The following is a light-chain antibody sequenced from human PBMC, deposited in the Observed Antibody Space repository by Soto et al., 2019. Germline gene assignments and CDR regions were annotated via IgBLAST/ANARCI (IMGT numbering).Light chain of an antibody. CDR2: AAS. J-gene: IGKJ1*01. V-gene: IGKV1-39*01. CDR1: QSISKF. Sequence: DFELTQSPYSLSAFVGDRVALSCRASQSISKFLSWYQQRPGTAPKLLIYAASSLESGVPSRFSGSGSGTDFTLTISSLQPDDFATYYCQQYNSYSETFGQGTKVDIK. CDR3: QQYNSYSET.